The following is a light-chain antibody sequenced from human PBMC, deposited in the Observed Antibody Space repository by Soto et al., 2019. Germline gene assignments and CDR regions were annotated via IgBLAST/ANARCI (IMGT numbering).Light chain of an antibody. J-gene: IGKJ1*01. V-gene: IGKV3D-15*01. CDR2: GAS. CDR3: QQYNNSPPT. CDR1: QSVSGN. Sequence: EIVMTQSPATLSLSPGERATLSCRASQSVSGNLAWYQQKPGQAPRRLIYGASTRATGIPARFIGSGSGTEFTLTISSLQPEDFAVYYCQQYNNSPPTFGQGTQVEIK.